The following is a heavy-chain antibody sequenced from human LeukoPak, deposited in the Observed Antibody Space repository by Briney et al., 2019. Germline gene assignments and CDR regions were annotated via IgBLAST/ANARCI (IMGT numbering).Heavy chain of an antibody. CDR2: IYYSGST. V-gene: IGHV4-30-4*08. J-gene: IGHJ4*02. D-gene: IGHD3-3*01. CDR1: GGSISSGDYY. Sequence: SETLSLTCTVSGGSISSGDYYWSWIRQPPGKGLEWIRYIYYSGSTYYNPSLKSRVTISVDTSKNQFSLKLSSVTAADTAVYYCARVFSFGVVTTHYFDYWGQGTLVTVSS. CDR3: ARVFSFGVVTTHYFDY.